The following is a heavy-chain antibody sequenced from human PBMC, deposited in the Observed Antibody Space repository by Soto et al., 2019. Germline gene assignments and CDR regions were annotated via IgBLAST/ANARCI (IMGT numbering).Heavy chain of an antibody. V-gene: IGHV5-51*01. CDR3: ASSSIAARALGYYYYYYMDV. D-gene: IGHD6-6*01. CDR2: IYPGDSDT. Sequence: GESLKISCKGSGYSITSYWIGWVRQMPGKGLEWMGIIYPGDSDTRYSPSFQGQVTISADKSISTAYLQWSSLKASDTAMYYCASSSIAARALGYYYYYYMDVWGKGTTVTVSS. CDR1: GYSITSYW. J-gene: IGHJ6*03.